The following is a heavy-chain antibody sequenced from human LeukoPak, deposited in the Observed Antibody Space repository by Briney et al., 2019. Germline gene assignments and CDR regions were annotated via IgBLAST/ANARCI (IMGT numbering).Heavy chain of an antibody. Sequence: PGRSLRLSCAASGFTFSSCAMHWVRQAPGKGLEWVAVIWYDGSNKYYADSVKGRFTISRDNSKNTLYLQMNSLRAEDTAVYYCARDSYGLDYWGQGTLVTVSS. CDR3: ARDSYGLDY. CDR1: GFTFSSCA. CDR2: IWYDGSNK. J-gene: IGHJ4*02. D-gene: IGHD5-18*01. V-gene: IGHV3-33*01.